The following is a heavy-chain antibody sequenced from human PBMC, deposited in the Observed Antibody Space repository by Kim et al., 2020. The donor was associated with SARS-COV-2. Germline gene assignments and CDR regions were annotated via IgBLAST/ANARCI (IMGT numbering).Heavy chain of an antibody. J-gene: IGHJ5*02. Sequence: YNPSLKCRVTISVDTSKNQFSLKLSSVTAADTAVYYCARLGPGLLNWFDPWGQGTLVTVSS. CDR3: ARLGPGLLNWFDP. V-gene: IGHV4-39*01. D-gene: IGHD1-26*01.